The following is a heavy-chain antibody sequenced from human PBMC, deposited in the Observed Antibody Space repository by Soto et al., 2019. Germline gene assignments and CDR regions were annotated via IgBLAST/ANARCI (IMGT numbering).Heavy chain of an antibody. CDR3: ARYYDFWSGNNWFDP. Sequence: PGGSLRLSCAASGFTVSSNYMSWVRQAPGKGLEWVSVIYSGGSTYYADSVKGRFTISRDNSKNTLYLQMNSLRAEDTAVYYCARYYDFWSGNNWFDPWGQGTLVTVSS. J-gene: IGHJ5*02. CDR2: IYSGGST. V-gene: IGHV3-66*01. D-gene: IGHD3-3*01. CDR1: GFTVSSNY.